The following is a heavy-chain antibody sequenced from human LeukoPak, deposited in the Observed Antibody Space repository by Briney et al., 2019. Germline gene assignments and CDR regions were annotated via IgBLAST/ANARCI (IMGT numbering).Heavy chain of an antibody. CDR2: INPNSGGT. D-gene: IGHD6-13*01. CDR1: GYTFTGYY. V-gene: IGHV1-2*02. J-gene: IGHJ4*02. CDR3: ARDFQNSIWYDGPGYYFDY. Sequence: GASVKVSCKASGYTFTGYYMHWVRQAPGQGLEWMGWINPNSGGTNYAQKFQGRVTMTRDTSISTAYMELSRLRSDDTAVYYCARDFQNSIWYDGPGYYFDYWGQGTLITVSS.